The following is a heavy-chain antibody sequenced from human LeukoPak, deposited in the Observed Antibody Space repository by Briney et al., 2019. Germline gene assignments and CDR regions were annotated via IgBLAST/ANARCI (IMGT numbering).Heavy chain of an antibody. Sequence: GGSLRLSCAASGFTFSSYVMSWVRQAPGQGLEWVSTITGSGGNTYYADSVKGRFTTSRDNSKNTLYLQMNSLRAEDTAVYYCAKSRVGYDYWGQGTLVTVSS. J-gene: IGHJ4*02. CDR2: ITGSGGNT. D-gene: IGHD5-12*01. CDR1: GFTFSSYV. V-gene: IGHV3-23*01. CDR3: AKSRVGYDY.